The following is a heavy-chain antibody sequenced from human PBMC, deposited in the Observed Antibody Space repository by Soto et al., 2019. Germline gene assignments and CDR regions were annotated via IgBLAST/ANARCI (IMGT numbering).Heavy chain of an antibody. CDR3: AKLLRPGLQFFDF. J-gene: IGHJ4*02. Sequence: EVQLLESGGGLVQPGGSLRLSCEASGFTFSDYAISWVRQAPGKGLDWVSAISSSGDHTFYADSVKGRFTISRDNSKNTLYLQVNSLRAEDTAVYYCAKLLRPGLQFFDFWGQGTLVTVSS. CDR1: GFTFSDYA. V-gene: IGHV3-23*01. D-gene: IGHD4-4*01. CDR2: ISSSGDHT.